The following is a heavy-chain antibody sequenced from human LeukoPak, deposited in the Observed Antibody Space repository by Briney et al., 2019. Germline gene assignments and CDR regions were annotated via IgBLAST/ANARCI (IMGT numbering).Heavy chain of an antibody. J-gene: IGHJ4*02. CDR3: AKGQSGSWRSAFDY. CDR2: ISVNGGST. CDR1: GFIFSSYA. V-gene: IGHV3-23*01. Sequence: GGSLRLSCAASGFIFSSYAMSWVRQAPGKGLEWVSTISVNGGSTYYADSVKGRFTVSRDNSKNTLYLQMSSLRAEDTAIYYCAKGQSGSWRSAFDYWGQGTLVTVSS. D-gene: IGHD6-13*01.